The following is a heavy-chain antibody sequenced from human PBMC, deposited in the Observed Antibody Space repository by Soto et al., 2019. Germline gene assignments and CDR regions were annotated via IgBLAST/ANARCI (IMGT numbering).Heavy chain of an antibody. D-gene: IGHD3-16*01. CDR1: VSTLSNDW. V-gene: IGHV3-15*01. Sequence: EVQLVDSVGVLFKPWGSLRPSCAASVSTLSNDWMTWFRQAPGKGLELVGRIKSKADGSTTEYGSPVKDRFIISRDDSENTLDLQMHSLKTEDTAVYYCTTPRPGSNGYGYWGPGTLVTVS. CDR2: IKSKADGSTT. CDR3: TTPRPGSNGYGY. J-gene: IGHJ4*02.